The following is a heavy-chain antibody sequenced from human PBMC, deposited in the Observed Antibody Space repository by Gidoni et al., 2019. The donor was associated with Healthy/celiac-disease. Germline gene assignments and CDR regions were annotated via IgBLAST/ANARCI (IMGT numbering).Heavy chain of an antibody. Sequence: QVQLVESGGGVVQPGRSLRLSCAASGFTFSSYAMHWVRQAPGKGLEWVAFISYDGSNKYYADSVKGRFTISRDNSKNTLYLQMNSLRAEDTAVYYCARAVDIVATIDYWGQGTLVTVSS. V-gene: IGHV3-30*01. CDR1: GFTFSSYA. J-gene: IGHJ4*02. CDR3: ARAVDIVATIDY. CDR2: ISYDGSNK. D-gene: IGHD5-12*01.